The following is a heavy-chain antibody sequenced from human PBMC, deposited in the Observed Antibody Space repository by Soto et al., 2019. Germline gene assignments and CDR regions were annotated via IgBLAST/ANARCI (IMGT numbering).Heavy chain of an antibody. J-gene: IGHJ6*02. D-gene: IGHD2-15*01. CDR1: GYTFTSYG. CDR2: ISAYNGNT. Sequence: GASVKVSCKASGYTFTSYGISWVRQAPGQGLEWMGWISAYNGNTNYAQKLQGRVTMTTDTSTSTAYMELRSLRSDDTAVYYCARDSTPSGYYYGMDVWGQGTTVTVSS. CDR3: ARDSTPSGYYYGMDV. V-gene: IGHV1-18*01.